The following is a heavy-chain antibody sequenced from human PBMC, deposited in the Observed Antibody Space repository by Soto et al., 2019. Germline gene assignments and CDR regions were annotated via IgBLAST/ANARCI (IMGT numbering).Heavy chain of an antibody. Sequence: GASVKVSCKTSGYTFTHYAIHWVRQAPGQSLEWMGWINAGHGTTQYSPKFQGRASITRDTSATTASMELNNLRYEDTAVYFCARSLYSGNYYGPYDDWGQGTLVTVSS. CDR1: GYTFTHYA. V-gene: IGHV1-3*01. D-gene: IGHD1-26*01. CDR2: INAGHGTT. CDR3: ARSLYSGNYYGPYDD. J-gene: IGHJ4*02.